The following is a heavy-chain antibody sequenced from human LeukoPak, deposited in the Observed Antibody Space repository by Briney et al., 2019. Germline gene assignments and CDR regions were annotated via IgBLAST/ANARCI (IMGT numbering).Heavy chain of an antibody. J-gene: IGHJ5*02. CDR3: AREDYYDSSGSRLYNWFDP. Sequence: GASVKVSCKASGYTFTGYYMHWVRQAPGQGLEWMGWINPNSGGTNYAQKFQGRVTITTDESTSTAYMELSSLRSEDTAVYYCAREDYYDSSGSRLYNWFDPWGQGTLVTVSS. V-gene: IGHV1-2*02. CDR1: GYTFTGYY. D-gene: IGHD3-22*01. CDR2: INPNSGGT.